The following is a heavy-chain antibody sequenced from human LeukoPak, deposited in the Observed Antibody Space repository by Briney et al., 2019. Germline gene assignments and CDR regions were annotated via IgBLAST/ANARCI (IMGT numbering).Heavy chain of an antibody. Sequence: SETLSLTCTVSGGSISSGDYYWSWIRQPPGKGLEWIGYIYYSGSTYYNPSLKSRVTISVDTSKNQFSLKLSSATAADTAVYYCARTITMVRGVVHDAFDIWGQGTMVTVSS. CDR1: GGSISSGDYY. CDR3: ARTITMVRGVVHDAFDI. J-gene: IGHJ3*02. V-gene: IGHV4-30-4*01. D-gene: IGHD3-10*01. CDR2: IYYSGST.